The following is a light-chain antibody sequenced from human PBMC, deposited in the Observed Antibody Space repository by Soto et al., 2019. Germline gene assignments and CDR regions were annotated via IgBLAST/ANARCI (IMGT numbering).Light chain of an antibody. CDR2: EVS. CDR3: SSYAGSILGV. V-gene: IGLV2-8*01. Sequence: QTVVTQPPSASGSPGQSVTISCTGTSSDVGGYKYVSWYQQHPGKAPKLMIYEVSKRPSGVPDRFSGSKSGNTASLTVSGLQAEDEADYYCSSYAGSILGVFGGGTKLTVL. J-gene: IGLJ3*02. CDR1: SSDVGGYKY.